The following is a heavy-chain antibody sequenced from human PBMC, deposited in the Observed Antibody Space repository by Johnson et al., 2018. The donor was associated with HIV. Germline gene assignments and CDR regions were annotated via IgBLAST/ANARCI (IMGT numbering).Heavy chain of an antibody. D-gene: IGHD5-18*01. Sequence: EVQLVESGGGLVKPGGSLRLSCAASGFTFSNAWMSWVRQAPGKGLEWVGRIKSKTDGGTTDYAAPVKGRFTISRDNSKNTLYLQMNSLRVDDTAIYYCARAYTYGAFDIWGQGTMVTVSS. CDR3: ARAYTYGAFDI. CDR1: GFTFSNAW. J-gene: IGHJ3*02. CDR2: IKSKTDGGTT. V-gene: IGHV3-15*01.